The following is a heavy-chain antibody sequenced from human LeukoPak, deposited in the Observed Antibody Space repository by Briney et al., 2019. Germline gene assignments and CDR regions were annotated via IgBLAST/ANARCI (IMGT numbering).Heavy chain of an antibody. CDR1: GYTFTAYA. Sequence: ASVKVSCKASGYTFTAYAMHWVRQAPGQRLQWMGWINAGNNNTKYSQKFQGRLTITRDTSANTAYMELSSLTSEDTAVYYCARWGFYCSGASCPFDYWGRGTLVTVSS. CDR3: ARWGFYCSGASCPFDY. J-gene: IGHJ4*02. D-gene: IGHD2-15*01. CDR2: INAGNNNT. V-gene: IGHV1-3*01.